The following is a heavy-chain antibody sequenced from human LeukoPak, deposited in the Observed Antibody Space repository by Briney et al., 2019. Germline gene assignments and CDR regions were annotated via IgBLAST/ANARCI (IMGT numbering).Heavy chain of an antibody. CDR1: GFTFSSYG. V-gene: IGHV3-73*01. Sequence: TGGSLRLSCAASGFTFSSYGMHWVRQASGKGLEWVGRIRSKANSYATAYAASVKGRFTISRDDSKNTAYLQMNSLKTEDTAVYYCTSPGITMIHYYGMDVWGQGTTVTVSS. CDR2: IRSKANSYAT. D-gene: IGHD3-22*01. CDR3: TSPGITMIHYYGMDV. J-gene: IGHJ6*02.